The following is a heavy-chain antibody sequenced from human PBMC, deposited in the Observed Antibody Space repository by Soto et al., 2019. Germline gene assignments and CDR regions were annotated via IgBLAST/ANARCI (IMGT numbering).Heavy chain of an antibody. V-gene: IGHV4-31*03. CDR2: IYYSGST. Sequence: SETLSLTCTVSGGSISSGGYYWSWIRQHPGKGLEWIGYIYYSGSTYYNPSLKSRVTISVDTSKNQFSLKLSSVTAADTAVYYCARGTDYDILTGYYKNAFDIWGQGTMVT. D-gene: IGHD3-9*01. J-gene: IGHJ3*02. CDR1: GGSISSGGYY. CDR3: ARGTDYDILTGYYKNAFDI.